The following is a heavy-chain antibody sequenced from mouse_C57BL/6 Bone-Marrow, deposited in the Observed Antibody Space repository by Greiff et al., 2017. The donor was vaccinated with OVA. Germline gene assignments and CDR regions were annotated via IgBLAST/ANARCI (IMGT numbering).Heavy chain of an antibody. CDR2: INPSNGGT. CDR3: AKYYYDYDAWFAY. CDR1: GYTFTSYW. Sequence: LQQPGTELVKPGASVKLSCKASGYTFTSYWMHWVKQRPGQGLEWIGNINPSNGGTNYNEKFKSKATLTVDKSSSTAYMQLSSHTSEDSAVYYCAKYYYDYDAWFAYWGQGTLVTVSA. J-gene: IGHJ3*01. D-gene: IGHD2-4*01. V-gene: IGHV1-53*01.